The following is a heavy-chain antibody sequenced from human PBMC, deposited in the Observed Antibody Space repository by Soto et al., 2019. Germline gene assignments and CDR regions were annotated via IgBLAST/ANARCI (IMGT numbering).Heavy chain of an antibody. Sequence: QVQLVQSGAEVKKPGSSVKVSCKTSGVTFSNYGFSWVRQARGQGLEWMGGIIATFGTADYPQKFQDRVTITADISTSTIYMELSRLRSDDTAVYYCVSAGDVAALSRKYYFHYWGQGTQVTVAS. D-gene: IGHD6-6*01. V-gene: IGHV1-69*06. CDR2: IIATFGTA. J-gene: IGHJ4*02. CDR1: GVTFSNYG. CDR3: VSAGDVAALSRKYYFHY.